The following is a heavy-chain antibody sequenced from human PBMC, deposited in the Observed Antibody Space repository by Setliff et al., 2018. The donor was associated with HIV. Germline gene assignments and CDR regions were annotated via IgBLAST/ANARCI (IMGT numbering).Heavy chain of an antibody. D-gene: IGHD1-26*01. J-gene: IGHJ4*02. Sequence: PSETLSLTCAVYGGSFSGYHWNWIRQFPGKGLEWIGEINHTGNTQYNPSLKSRVTMSEETSKNQFSLKLKSVTAADTAIYFCAREKGGLVGPAEFDYWGPGTLVTVSS. CDR2: INHTGNT. CDR1: GGSFSGYH. CDR3: AREKGGLVGPAEFDY. V-gene: IGHV4-34*01.